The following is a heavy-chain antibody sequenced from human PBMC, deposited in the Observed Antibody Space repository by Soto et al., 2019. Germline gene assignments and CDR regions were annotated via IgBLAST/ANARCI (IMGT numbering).Heavy chain of an antibody. V-gene: IGHV1-69*06. CDR2: IIPMYDSA. D-gene: IGHD1-26*01. Sequence: QVQLVQSGAELKKPGSSVNVSCAASGGTFKTYTINWVRQAPGQGLEWIGQIIPMYDSANYAQRFQGRVTISADKSTNIAYMELSGLRSDDTALYYCATWRTYSGSYCFDYWGQGTLVIVSS. J-gene: IGHJ4*02. CDR3: ATWRTYSGSYCFDY. CDR1: GGTFKTYT.